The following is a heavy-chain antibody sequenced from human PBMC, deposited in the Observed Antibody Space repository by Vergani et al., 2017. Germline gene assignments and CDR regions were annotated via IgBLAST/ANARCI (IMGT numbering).Heavy chain of an antibody. CDR1: GYTFTSYY. V-gene: IGHV1-46*01. J-gene: IGHJ4*02. Sequence: QVQLVQSGAEVKKPGASVKVSCKASGYTFTSYYMHWVRQAPGQGLEWMGIINPSGGSTSYAQKFQGRVTITADKSTSTAYMELSSLRSEDTAVYYCARAGTGEFDYWGQGTLVTVSS. CDR2: INPSGGST. CDR3: ARAGTGEFDY. D-gene: IGHD7-27*01.